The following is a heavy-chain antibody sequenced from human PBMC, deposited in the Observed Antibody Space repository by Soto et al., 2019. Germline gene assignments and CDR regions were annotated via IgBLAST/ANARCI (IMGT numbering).Heavy chain of an antibody. CDR1: GYTFTGYY. D-gene: IGHD6-13*01. CDR2: INPNSGGT. Sequence: ASVKVSCKASGYTFTGYYMHWVRQAPGQGLEWMGWINPNSGGTNYAQKFQGWVTMTRDTSISTAYMELSRLRSDDTAVYYCARGGYSSSWYDAFDIWGQGTMVTVSS. J-gene: IGHJ3*02. CDR3: ARGGYSSSWYDAFDI. V-gene: IGHV1-2*04.